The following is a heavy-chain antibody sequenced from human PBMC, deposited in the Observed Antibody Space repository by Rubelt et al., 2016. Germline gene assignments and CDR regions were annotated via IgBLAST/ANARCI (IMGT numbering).Heavy chain of an antibody. CDR3: ARRRGYGDYLDY. CDR1: GFSLSTNGVG. V-gene: IGHV2-5*02. D-gene: IGHD4-17*01. CDR2: IFWDDDK. Sequence: QITLKESGPTLVKPPQTLKLTCTFSGFSLSTNGVGVAWISQHPGKALEWLALIFWDDDKRYSPSLRSRIHNTKDHSTNQVVLTMTNMDPVDTGTYYCARRRGYGDYLDYWGQGTLVTVSS. J-gene: IGHJ4*02.